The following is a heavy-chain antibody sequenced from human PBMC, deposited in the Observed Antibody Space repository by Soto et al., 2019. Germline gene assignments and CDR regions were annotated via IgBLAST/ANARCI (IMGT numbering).Heavy chain of an antibody. D-gene: IGHD2-15*01. Sequence: GGSLRLSCSASGFTFSSCAMHWVRQAPGKGLEYVSAISSNGGSTYYADSVKGRFTISRDNSKNTLYLKMSSLRAEDTAVYYCVKDGPFDCSGGSCYSGWFDPWGQGTLVTVSS. CDR2: ISSNGGST. CDR3: VKDGPFDCSGGSCYSGWFDP. V-gene: IGHV3-64D*08. CDR1: GFTFSSCA. J-gene: IGHJ5*02.